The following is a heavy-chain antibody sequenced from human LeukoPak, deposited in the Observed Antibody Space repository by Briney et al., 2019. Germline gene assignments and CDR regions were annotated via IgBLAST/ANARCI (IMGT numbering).Heavy chain of an antibody. CDR1: GYTFTGYY. J-gene: IGHJ3*02. Sequence: GASVKVSCKAAGYTFTGYYMHWVRQAPGQGLEWMGWMNPNSGGTNYAQKFQGRVTMTRDTSISTAYMELSRLRSDDTAVYYCARGKDIVVVPAAIRNDAFDIWGQGTMVTVSS. D-gene: IGHD2-2*02. CDR2: MNPNSGGT. CDR3: ARGKDIVVVPAAIRNDAFDI. V-gene: IGHV1-2*02.